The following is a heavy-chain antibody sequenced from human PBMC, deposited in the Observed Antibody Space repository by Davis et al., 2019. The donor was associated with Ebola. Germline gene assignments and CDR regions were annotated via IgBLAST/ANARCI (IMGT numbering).Heavy chain of an antibody. J-gene: IGHJ4*02. CDR3: ARDLCGMDDY. Sequence: GESLKISCAASGFTFSTYWMHWVRQVPGKGLVWVSRTNEDGTTTNYADSVRGRSTISRDNAKNTLYLQMNSLRAKDTAIYYCARDLCGMDDYWGPGTLVTVSS. CDR2: TNEDGTTT. V-gene: IGHV3-74*01. D-gene: IGHD2-21*01. CDR1: GFTFSTYW.